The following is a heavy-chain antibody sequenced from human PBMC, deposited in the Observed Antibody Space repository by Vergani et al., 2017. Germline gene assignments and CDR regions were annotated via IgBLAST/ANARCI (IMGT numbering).Heavy chain of an antibody. V-gene: IGHV1-2*02. J-gene: IGHJ4*02. D-gene: IGHD3-10*01. CDR1: GYTFTGYY. CDR2: INPNSGVT. Sequence: QVQLVQSGAEVKKPGASVKVSCKASGYTFTGYYMHWVRQDPGQGLEWVGWINPNSGVTNYAQKFQGRVTMTRDTSISTAYMELSSLRADDTAVYYCASLYYGSGSAYYWGQGTLVTVSS. CDR3: ASLYYGSGSAYY.